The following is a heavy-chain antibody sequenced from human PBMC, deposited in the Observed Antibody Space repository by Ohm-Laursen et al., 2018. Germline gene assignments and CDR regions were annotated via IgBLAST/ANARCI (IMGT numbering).Heavy chain of an antibody. V-gene: IGHV1-46*01. D-gene: IGHD1-26*01. J-gene: IGHJ4*02. CDR2: INPSGDST. CDR3: ARVVGASRGHFDY. Sequence: ASVKVSCKASGYPFSSYYMHWVRQAPGEGLEWMGIINPSGDSTSYAQKFQGRVTMTRDRSTSTVYMELSSLRSEDTAVNYCARVVGASRGHFDYWGQGTLVTVSS. CDR1: GYPFSSYY.